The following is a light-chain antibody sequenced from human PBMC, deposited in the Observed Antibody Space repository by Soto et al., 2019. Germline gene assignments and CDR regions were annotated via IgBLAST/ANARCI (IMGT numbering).Light chain of an antibody. J-gene: IGLJ2*01. Sequence: QSALTQPASGSGSPGQSITISCTGTSSDVGSYNLVSWYQQHPGKAPKLMIYEGSKRPSGVSNRFSGSKSGNTASLTISGLQAEDEADYYCCSYAGSSTPGVFGGGTKLTVL. V-gene: IGLV2-23*01. CDR3: CSYAGSSTPGV. CDR2: EGS. CDR1: SSDVGSYNL.